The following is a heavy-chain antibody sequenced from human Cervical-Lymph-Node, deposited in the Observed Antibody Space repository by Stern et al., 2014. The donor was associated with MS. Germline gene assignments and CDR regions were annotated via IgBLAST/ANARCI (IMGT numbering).Heavy chain of an antibody. CDR1: GGSVSSNRYY. J-gene: IGHJ3*01. V-gene: IGHV4-39*01. CDR2: IYYSGAT. D-gene: IGHD3/OR15-3a*01. Sequence: QLQLQESGPGLVKPSETLSLTCTISGGSVSSNRYYWGWIRQPPGKGLEWIGIIYYSGATFYNPSLKSRVSISMATSKNQFSLNLSSVTAADTAVYYCGRAGLDDTFDVWGQGTMVTVSS. CDR3: GRAGLDDTFDV.